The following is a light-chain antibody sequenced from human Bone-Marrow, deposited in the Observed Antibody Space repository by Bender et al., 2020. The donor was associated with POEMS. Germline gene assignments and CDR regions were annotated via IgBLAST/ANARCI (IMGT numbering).Light chain of an antibody. J-gene: IGLJ3*02. CDR2: VNSDGSH. CDR3: QTWGTGIRV. CDR1: SGHSDYA. V-gene: IGLV4-69*01. Sequence: QLVLTQSPSASASLGASVKLTCTLSSGHSDYAIAWHQQQPEKGPRFLMKVNSDGSHNKGDGIPDRFSAASSGAERYLSISSLQSEDGAYYYCQTWGTGIRVFGGGTKLTVL.